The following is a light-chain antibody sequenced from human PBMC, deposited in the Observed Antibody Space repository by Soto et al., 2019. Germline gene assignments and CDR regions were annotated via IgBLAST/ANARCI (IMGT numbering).Light chain of an antibody. V-gene: IGLV2-14*01. CDR2: EVT. Sequence: QSALTQPASVSGSPGQSITISCTGTNSDVGGYNYVSWYQQHPGKAPKLLIFEVTRRPSGVSNRFSGSKSGNTASLTISGLQADDESDYYCSSYAGSSTFVVFGGGTKLTVL. J-gene: IGLJ2*01. CDR3: SSYAGSSTFVV. CDR1: NSDVGGYNY.